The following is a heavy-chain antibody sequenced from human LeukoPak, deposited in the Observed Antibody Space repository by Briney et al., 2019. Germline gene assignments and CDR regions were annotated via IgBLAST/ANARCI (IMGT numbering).Heavy chain of an antibody. CDR1: GGSISSGGYY. Sequence: SQTLSLTCTVSGGSISSGGYYWSWIRQHPGKGLEWIGYIYYSGSTYYNPSLKSRVTISVDTSKNQFSLKLSSVTAADTAVYYCARVYYGPEFSTLTYYFDSGARETWVTVSS. CDR3: ARVYYGPEFSTLTYYFDS. CDR2: IYYSGST. J-gene: IGHJ4*02. V-gene: IGHV4-31*03. D-gene: IGHD3-10*01.